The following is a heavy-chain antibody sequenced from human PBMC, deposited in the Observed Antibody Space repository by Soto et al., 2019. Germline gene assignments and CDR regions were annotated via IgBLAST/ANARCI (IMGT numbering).Heavy chain of an antibody. CDR1: GGTFSSYA. D-gene: IGHD2-15*01. V-gene: IGHV1-69*13. Sequence: SVKVSCKASGGTFSSYAISWVRQAPGQGLEWMGGIIPIFGTANYAQKFQGRVTITADESTSTAYMELSSLRSEDTAVYYCARLTPDLYCSGGSCYSRYFDYWGQGTLVTVSS. J-gene: IGHJ4*02. CDR2: IIPIFGTA. CDR3: ARLTPDLYCSGGSCYSRYFDY.